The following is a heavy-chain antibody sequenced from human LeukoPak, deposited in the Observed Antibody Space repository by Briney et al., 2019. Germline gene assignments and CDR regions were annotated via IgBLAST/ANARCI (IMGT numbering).Heavy chain of an antibody. CDR3: ARVAYYYDSSGYFDY. CDR1: GYTFTSYY. J-gene: IGHJ4*02. CDR2: ITPSGGST. Sequence: ASVKVSCKASGYTFTSYYMHWVRQAPGQGLEWMGIITPSGGSTNYAQKFQGRVTMTRDTSTSTVYMELSSLRSEDTAVYYCARVAYYYDSSGYFDYWGQGTLVTVSS. D-gene: IGHD3-22*01. V-gene: IGHV1-46*01.